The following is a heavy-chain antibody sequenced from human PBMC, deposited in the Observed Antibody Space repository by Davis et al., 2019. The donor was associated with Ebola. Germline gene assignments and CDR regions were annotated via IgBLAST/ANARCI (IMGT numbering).Heavy chain of an antibody. CDR1: GFTFSSYS. CDR2: ISSTSNYI. D-gene: IGHD3-22*01. CDR3: ARVVPASSGYLDY. Sequence: GESLKISCAASGFTFSSYSMNWVRQAPGKGLEWVSSISSTSNYIYYADSVKGRFTISRDNAKNSLYLQMTSLRAEDTAVYYCARVVPASSGYLDYWGQGTLVTVSS. J-gene: IGHJ4*02. V-gene: IGHV3-21*01.